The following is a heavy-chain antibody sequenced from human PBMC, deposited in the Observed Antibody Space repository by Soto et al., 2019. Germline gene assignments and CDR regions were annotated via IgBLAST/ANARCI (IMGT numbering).Heavy chain of an antibody. J-gene: IGHJ4*02. CDR1: GFTFSSYG. V-gene: IGHV3-30*18. D-gene: IGHD5-12*01. CDR2: ISYDGSNK. Sequence: QVQLVESGGGVVQPGRSLRLSCAASGFTFSSYGMHWVRQAPGKGLEWVAVISYDGSNKYYADSVKGRFTISRDNSKNTLYLQMNSLRAEDTAVYYCAQGDRDGYTIDYWGQGTLVTVSS. CDR3: AQGDRDGYTIDY.